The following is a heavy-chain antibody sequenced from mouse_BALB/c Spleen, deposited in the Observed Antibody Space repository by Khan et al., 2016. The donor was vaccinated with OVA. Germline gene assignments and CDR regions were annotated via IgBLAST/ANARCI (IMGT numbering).Heavy chain of an antibody. Sequence: QVQLKESGAELARPGASVKMSCKASGYTFTSYTMHWVKQRPGQGLEWIGYINPSSGYTNYNQKFKDKATLTADKSSSTAYMQMSSLTSEDSAVYYCASGYDYGRGYAMDYWGQGTSVTVSS. V-gene: IGHV1-4*01. D-gene: IGHD2-4*01. J-gene: IGHJ4*01. CDR1: GYTFTSYT. CDR2: INPSSGYT. CDR3: ASGYDYGRGYAMDY.